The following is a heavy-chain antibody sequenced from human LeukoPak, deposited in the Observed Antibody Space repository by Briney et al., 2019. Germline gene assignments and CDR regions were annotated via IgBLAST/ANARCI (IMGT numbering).Heavy chain of an antibody. J-gene: IGHJ4*02. D-gene: IGHD3-10*01. CDR1: GFTVSSNY. CDR2: IYSGGST. CDR3: ATRGFFLVRGVIEYCDY. Sequence: PGGSLRLSCAASGFTVSSNYMSWVRQAPGKGLEWVSVIYSGGSTYYADSVKGRFTISRDNSKNTLYLQMNSLRAEDTAVYYCATRGFFLVRGVIEYCDYWGQGTLVTVSS. V-gene: IGHV3-66*01.